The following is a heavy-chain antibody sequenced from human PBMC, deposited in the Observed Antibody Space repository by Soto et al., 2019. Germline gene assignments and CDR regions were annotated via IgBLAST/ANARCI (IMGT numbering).Heavy chain of an antibody. Sequence: QVQLQESGPGLVKPSQTLSLTCTVSGGSISSGGTGSYWTWIRQLPGNGLEWIGYIYYNGNTYYNPSLKSRPTISIDTSANQFSLKLTSVTAADTAVYFRASGHDAYKVRYWGQGTLVTVSS. CDR1: GGSISSGGTGSY. V-gene: IGHV4-31*03. CDR2: IYYNGNT. J-gene: IGHJ4*02. D-gene: IGHD1-1*01. CDR3: ASGHDAYKVRY.